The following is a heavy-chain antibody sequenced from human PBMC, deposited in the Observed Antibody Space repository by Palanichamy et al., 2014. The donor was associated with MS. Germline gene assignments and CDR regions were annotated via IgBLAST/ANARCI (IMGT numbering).Heavy chain of an antibody. V-gene: IGHV2-5*01. CDR1: GFSPSTSGVG. CDR3: NLVHYYYGMDV. D-gene: IGHD6-6*01. CDR2: IYWNDDK. Sequence: QITLKESGPTLVKPTQTLTLTCTFSGFSPSTSGVGVDWIRQPPGKALEWLALIYWNDDKRYSPSLKSRLTITKDTSKNQVVLTMTNMDPVDTATYYCNLVHYYYGMDVWGQGTTVTVSS. J-gene: IGHJ6*02.